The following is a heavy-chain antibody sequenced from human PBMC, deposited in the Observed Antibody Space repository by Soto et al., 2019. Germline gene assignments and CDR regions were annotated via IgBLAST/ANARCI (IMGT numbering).Heavy chain of an antibody. J-gene: IGHJ4*02. Sequence: EVQLVESGGGLVQPGGSLRLSCVASGFTFSDSWMHWVRQAPGKGLVWVSRVNERGTDSNYADSVKGRFSISRDNAKNTVYLHMNGLRAEDTAVYYCARVAVVTRGIEYWGQGTLVTVSS. CDR2: VNERGTDS. CDR1: GFTFSDSW. V-gene: IGHV3-74*01. D-gene: IGHD6-19*01. CDR3: ARVAVVTRGIEY.